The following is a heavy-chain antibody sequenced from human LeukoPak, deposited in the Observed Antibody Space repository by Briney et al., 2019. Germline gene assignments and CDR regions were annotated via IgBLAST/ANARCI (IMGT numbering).Heavy chain of an antibody. D-gene: IGHD6-19*01. CDR1: GFTVSSNY. Sequence: GESLRLSCAASGFTVSSNYMRWVRQAPGKGLEWVSVIYSGGSTYYADSVKGRFTISRDNSKNTLYLQMNSLRAEDTAVYYCARDQVAVAGTMAFDIWGQGTMVTVSS. CDR2: IYSGGST. V-gene: IGHV3-66*02. CDR3: ARDQVAVAGTMAFDI. J-gene: IGHJ3*02.